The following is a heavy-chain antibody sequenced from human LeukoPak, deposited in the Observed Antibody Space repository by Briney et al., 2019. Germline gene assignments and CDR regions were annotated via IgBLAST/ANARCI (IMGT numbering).Heavy chain of an antibody. D-gene: IGHD2-15*01. J-gene: IGHJ5*02. Sequence: GGSLRLSCAASGFTFSDYYMSWIRQAPGKGLEWVSYISTSNAYTDYADSVKGRFTISRDNAKNSLYLQMNTLRAEDTAVYYCARDTLPMGLGLIAATPNWFDPWGQGTLVTVSS. CDR3: ARDTLPMGLGLIAATPNWFDP. CDR1: GFTFSDYY. CDR2: ISTSNAYT. V-gene: IGHV3-11*05.